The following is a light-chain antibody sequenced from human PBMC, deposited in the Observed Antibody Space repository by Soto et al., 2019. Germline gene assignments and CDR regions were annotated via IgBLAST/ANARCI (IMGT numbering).Light chain of an antibody. CDR2: GAS. CDR3: HQYYNRPWT. J-gene: IGKJ1*01. V-gene: IGKV3-15*01. Sequence: EIVMTQSPDTLSVSPGERASLACRASQSVSSNLAWYQQKPGQAPRLLIFGASTRATGIPARFSGSGSGTEFTLTISSLQSEDFALYYCHQYYNRPWTFGQGTKVEIK. CDR1: QSVSSN.